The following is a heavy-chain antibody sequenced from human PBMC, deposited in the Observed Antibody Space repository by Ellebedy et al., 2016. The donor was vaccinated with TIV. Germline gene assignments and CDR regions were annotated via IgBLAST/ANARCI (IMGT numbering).Heavy chain of an antibody. CDR2: IYPGDSDT. D-gene: IGHD3-10*01. Sequence: KVSCKGSGYSFTSYWIGWVRQLPGKGLEWMGIIYPGDSDTRYSPSFQGQVTISADKSINTAYLQWSSLKASGTAMYYCARRSSGTPYFEFWGQGTLVTVSS. V-gene: IGHV5-51*01. CDR1: GYSFTSYW. J-gene: IGHJ4*02. CDR3: ARRSSGTPYFEF.